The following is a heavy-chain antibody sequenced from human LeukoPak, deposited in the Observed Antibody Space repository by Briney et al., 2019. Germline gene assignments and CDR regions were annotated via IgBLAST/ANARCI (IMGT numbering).Heavy chain of an antibody. CDR3: ATPYGSGNKRDFDY. CDR2: ISYDGSNK. D-gene: IGHD3-10*01. J-gene: IGHJ4*02. CDR1: GFTFSSYG. V-gene: IGHV3-30*03. Sequence: GGSLRLSCAASGFTFSSYGMHWVRQAPGKGLEWVAVISYDGSNKYYADSVKGRFTISRDNSKNTLYLQMNSLRAEDTAVCYCATPYGSGNKRDFDYWGQGTLVTVSS.